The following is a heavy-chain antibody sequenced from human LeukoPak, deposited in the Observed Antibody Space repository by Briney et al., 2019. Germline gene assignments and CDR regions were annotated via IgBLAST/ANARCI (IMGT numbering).Heavy chain of an antibody. CDR1: GGSISSYY. Sequence: SETLSLTCTVSGGSISSYYWIWIRQPPGKGPEWIGYIYYSGSTYYNPSLKSRVTISGDTSKNQFSLKVNSVTAADTAVYYCARGSWSSSIDYWGQGTLVTVSS. J-gene: IGHJ4*02. CDR3: ARGSWSSSIDY. V-gene: IGHV4-30-4*01. CDR2: IYYSGST. D-gene: IGHD6-6*01.